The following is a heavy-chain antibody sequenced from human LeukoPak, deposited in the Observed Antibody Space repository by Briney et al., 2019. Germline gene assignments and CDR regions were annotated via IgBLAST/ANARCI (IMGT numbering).Heavy chain of an antibody. CDR2: IYTSGST. Sequence: PSETLSLTCTVSGGSISSYYWSWIRQPAGKGLEWIGRIYTSGSTNYNPSLKSRVTISVDKSKNQFSLKLSSVTAADTAVYYCARGDFWSGYSPDTYYYYMDVWGKVTTVTVSS. J-gene: IGHJ6*03. CDR1: GGSISSYY. V-gene: IGHV4-4*07. D-gene: IGHD3-3*01. CDR3: ARGDFWSGYSPDTYYYYMDV.